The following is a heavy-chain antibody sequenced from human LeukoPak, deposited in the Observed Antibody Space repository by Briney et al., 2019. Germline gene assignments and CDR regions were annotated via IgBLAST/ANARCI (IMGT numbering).Heavy chain of an antibody. D-gene: IGHD2/OR15-2a*01. Sequence: GGSLLLSYAAAGFTCSSYSMNWVRQAPGKGLEWVSYISSSSSTIYYADSVKGRFTISRDNAKNLLYLQMNGLRDEDTAVYYCARSNTSPGWFDPWGQGTLVTVSS. CDR2: ISSSSSTI. V-gene: IGHV3-48*02. CDR1: GFTCSSYS. CDR3: ARSNTSPGWFDP. J-gene: IGHJ5*02.